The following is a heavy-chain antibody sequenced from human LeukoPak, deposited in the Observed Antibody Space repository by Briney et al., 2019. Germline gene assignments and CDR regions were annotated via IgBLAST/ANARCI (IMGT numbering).Heavy chain of an antibody. CDR1: GGSISSSSYY. J-gene: IGHJ4*02. V-gene: IGHV4-39*07. Sequence: PSETLSLTCTVSGGSISSSSYYWGWIRQPPGKGLEWIGNIYYSGSTYYNPSLKSRVTISVDTSKNQFSLKLSSVTAADTAVYYCARDLSPGGSGQPQHYWGQGTLVTVSS. D-gene: IGHD3-10*01. CDR2: IYYSGST. CDR3: ARDLSPGGSGQPQHY.